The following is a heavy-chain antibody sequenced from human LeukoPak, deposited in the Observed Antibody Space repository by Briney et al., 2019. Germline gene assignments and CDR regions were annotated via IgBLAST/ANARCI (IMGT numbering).Heavy chain of an antibody. V-gene: IGHV4-34*01. CDR1: GGSFSGYY. D-gene: IGHD3-10*01. CDR3: ARVPMVRGVSFDP. J-gene: IGHJ5*02. CDR2: INHSGST. Sequence: PSETLSLTCAVYGGSFSGYYWSWIRQPPGKGLEWIGEINHSGSTNYNPSLKSRVTISVDTSKNQFSLKLSSVTAADMAVYYCARVPMVRGVSFDPWGQGTLVTVSS.